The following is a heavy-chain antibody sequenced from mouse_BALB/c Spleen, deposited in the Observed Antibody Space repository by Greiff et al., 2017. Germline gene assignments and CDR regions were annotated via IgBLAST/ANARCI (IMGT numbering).Heavy chain of an antibody. V-gene: IGHV14-4*02. CDR1: GFNIKDYY. CDR2: IDPENGDT. CDR3: NAGHDSDY. J-gene: IGHJ2*01. Sequence: EVKVVESGAELVRSGASVKLSCTASGFNIKDYYMHWVKQRPEQGLEWIGWIDPENGDTEYAPKFQGKATMTADTSSNTAYLQLSSLTSEDTAVYYCNAGHDSDYWGQGTTLTVSS. D-gene: IGHD6-1*01.